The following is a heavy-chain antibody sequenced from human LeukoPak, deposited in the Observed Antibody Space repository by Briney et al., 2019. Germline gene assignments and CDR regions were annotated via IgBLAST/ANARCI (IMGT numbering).Heavy chain of an antibody. D-gene: IGHD2-15*01. V-gene: IGHV3-23*01. CDR2: ISGSGGST. CDR1: GFTFSSYA. Sequence: GGSLRLSCAAPGFTFSSYAMSWVRQAPGKGLEWVSAISGSGGSTYYADSVKGRFTISRDNSKNTLYLQMNSLRAEDTAVYYCAKSGAATLYYYGMDVWGQGTTVTVSS. J-gene: IGHJ6*02. CDR3: AKSGAATLYYYGMDV.